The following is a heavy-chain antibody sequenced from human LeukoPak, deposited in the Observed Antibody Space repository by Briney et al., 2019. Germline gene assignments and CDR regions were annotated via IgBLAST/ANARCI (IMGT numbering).Heavy chain of an antibody. CDR3: ARDGNSPNHPPFDY. D-gene: IGHD4-23*01. CDR1: GDTVSSYTAT. V-gene: IGHV6-1*01. CDR2: TYYRSKWYT. Sequence: SQTLSLTCAISGDTVSSYTATWNWIRQSPSRGLEWLGRTYYRSKWYTQYAVSVRSRITINPDTSKNQFSLQLNSVTPEDTAVYYCARDGNSPNHPPFDYWGQGTLVTVSS. J-gene: IGHJ4*02.